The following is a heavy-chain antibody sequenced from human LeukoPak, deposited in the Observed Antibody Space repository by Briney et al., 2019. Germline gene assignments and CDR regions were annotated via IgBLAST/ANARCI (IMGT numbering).Heavy chain of an antibody. J-gene: IGHJ4*02. Sequence: TLSLTCTVSGGSISSGSYYWSWIRQPAGKGLEWIGRIYTSGSTNYNPSLKSRVTISVDTSKNQFSLKLSSVTAADTAVYYCARAMIRGVIGFDYWGQGTLVTVSS. CDR1: GGSISSGSYY. D-gene: IGHD3-10*01. CDR2: IYTSGST. V-gene: IGHV4-61*02. CDR3: ARAMIRGVIGFDY.